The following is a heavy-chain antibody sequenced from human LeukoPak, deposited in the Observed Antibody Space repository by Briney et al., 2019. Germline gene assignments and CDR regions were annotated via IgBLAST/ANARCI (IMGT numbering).Heavy chain of an antibody. D-gene: IGHD6-19*01. Sequence: AASVKVSCKASGYTFTTYGINWVRQATGQGLEWMGWMNPNSGNTGYTQKFQGRVTMTRNTSISTAYMELSSLRSEDTAVYYCARGRGSGHKENWFDPWGQGTLVTVSS. CDR1: GYTFTTYG. V-gene: IGHV1-8*01. CDR3: ARGRGSGHKENWFDP. CDR2: MNPNSGNT. J-gene: IGHJ5*02.